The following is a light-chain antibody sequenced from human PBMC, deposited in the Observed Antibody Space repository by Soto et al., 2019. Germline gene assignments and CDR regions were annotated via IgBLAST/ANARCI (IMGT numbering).Light chain of an antibody. V-gene: IGKV1-33*01. CDR1: HHINNY. Sequence: DIQMTQSPSSLSASVGDRVTITCQAGHHINNYLNWFQQKPGTPPKLLIYDASKLQTGVPSRFSGSGSGTHFTFTISSLQPEDIATYYCQQYDALPFTFGPGTKVNIK. CDR3: QQYDALPFT. J-gene: IGKJ3*01. CDR2: DAS.